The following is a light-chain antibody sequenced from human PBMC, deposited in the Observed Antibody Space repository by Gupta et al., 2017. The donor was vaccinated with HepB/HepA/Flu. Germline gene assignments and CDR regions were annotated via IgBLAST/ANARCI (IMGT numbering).Light chain of an antibody. J-gene: IGKJ1*01. CDR2: KAS. Sequence: DIQMTQSPSTLSASVGDRVTITCRASQSISNWLAWYQQIPGKAPKLLIYKASSLESGVPSRFSGSESGTEFTLTISSLQPDDFATYYCQQYKSSPWTCGQGTKVDIK. V-gene: IGKV1-5*03. CDR1: QSISNW. CDR3: QQYKSSPWT.